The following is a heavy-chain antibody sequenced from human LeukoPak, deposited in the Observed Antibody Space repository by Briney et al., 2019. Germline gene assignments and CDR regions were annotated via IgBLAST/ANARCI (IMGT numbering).Heavy chain of an antibody. J-gene: IGHJ6*03. CDR3: ARGTVTTKNYYYYMDV. D-gene: IGHD4-11*01. CDR2: INWNGGST. V-gene: IGHV3-20*04. Sequence: GGSLRLSCAASGFTFDDYGMSWVGQAPGKGREWVSGINWNGGSTGYADSVKGRFTISRDNAKNSLYLQMNSLRAEDTALYYCARGTVTTKNYYYYMDVWGKGTTVTVSS. CDR1: GFTFDDYG.